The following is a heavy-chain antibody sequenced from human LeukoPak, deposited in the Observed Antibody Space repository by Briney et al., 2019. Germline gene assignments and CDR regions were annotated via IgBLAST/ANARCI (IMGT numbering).Heavy chain of an antibody. V-gene: IGHV3-23*01. CDR3: ARVTKPPTYYMDV. D-gene: IGHD1-14*01. J-gene: IGHJ6*03. CDR2: ISGSGGST. Sequence: GGSLRLSCAASGFTFSSYAMSWVRQVSGKGLEWVSVISGSGGSTYYADSVKGRFTISRDNSKNTLYLQMKSLRAEDTAVYYCARVTKPPTYYMDVWGKGTTVTVSS. CDR1: GFTFSSYA.